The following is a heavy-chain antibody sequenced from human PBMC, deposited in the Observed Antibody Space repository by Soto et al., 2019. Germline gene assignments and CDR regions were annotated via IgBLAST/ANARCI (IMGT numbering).Heavy chain of an antibody. D-gene: IGHD1-26*01. CDR3: AREDGVVGSSSAFDH. CDR2: INGRSNYV. Sequence: EVQVVESGGGLVKPGGSLRLSCVFSGFPFSTYTMNWVRKAPGKGLEWVSSINGRSNYVYYADSVKGRFTISRDNAKNSLYLQMNRLRAEDTAIYYCAREDGVVGSSSAFDHWGLGTLVTVSS. J-gene: IGHJ4*02. V-gene: IGHV3-21*01. CDR1: GFPFSTYT.